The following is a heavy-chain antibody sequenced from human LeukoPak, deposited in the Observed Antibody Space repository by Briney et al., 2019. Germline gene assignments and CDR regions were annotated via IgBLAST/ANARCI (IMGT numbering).Heavy chain of an antibody. V-gene: IGHV4-59*08. CDR2: IYSSGIT. CDR1: GGSISGYY. J-gene: IGHJ4*02. D-gene: IGHD3-9*01. CDR3: ARLATDSDILTGSDY. Sequence: PSETLSLTCTVCGGSISGYYWSWVRQPPLKGLEWIGYIYSSGITRYSPSLKSRLTISVDTSKNQFSLTLTSVTPADTALYYCARLATDSDILTGSDYWGQGTLVTVSS.